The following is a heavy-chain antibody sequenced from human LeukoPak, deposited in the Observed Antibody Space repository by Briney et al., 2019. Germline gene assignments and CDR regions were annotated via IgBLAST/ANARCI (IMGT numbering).Heavy chain of an antibody. D-gene: IGHD5-24*01. CDR1: GFTFRSYW. V-gene: IGHV3-7*01. CDR2: IKQDGSEK. CDR3: AREDGYNFPYYFDY. J-gene: IGHJ4*02. Sequence: GGSLRLSCAASGFTFRSYWMSWVRQAPGKGLEWGANIKQDGSEKYYVDSVKGRFTMSRDKAKNSLYLQMNSLRAEGTAVYYCAREDGYNFPYYFDYWGQGTLVTVSS.